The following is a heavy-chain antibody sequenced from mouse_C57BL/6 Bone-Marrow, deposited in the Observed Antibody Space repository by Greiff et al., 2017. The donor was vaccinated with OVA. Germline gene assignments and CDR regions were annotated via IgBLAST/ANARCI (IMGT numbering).Heavy chain of an antibody. CDR1: GFTFSDFY. Sequence: EVKVVESGGGLVQSGRSLRLSCATSGFTFSDFYMEWVRQAPGKGLEWIAASRNKANDYTTEYSASVKGRFIVSRDTYQSILYLQMNALRAEDTAIYYCARDEDSSGYRYAMDYWGKGTSVTVSS. CDR3: ARDEDSSGYRYAMDY. V-gene: IGHV7-1*01. J-gene: IGHJ4*01. CDR2: SRNKANDYTT. D-gene: IGHD3-2*02.